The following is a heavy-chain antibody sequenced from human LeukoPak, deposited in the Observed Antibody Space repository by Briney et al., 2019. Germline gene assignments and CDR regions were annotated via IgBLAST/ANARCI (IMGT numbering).Heavy chain of an antibody. CDR3: AKDKNSGYAYDAFDI. CDR1: GFTFDDYA. Sequence: GGSLRLSCAASGFTFDDYAMHWVRQAPGKGLEWVSGISWNSGSIGYADSVKGRFTISRDNAKNSLYLQMNSLRAEDTALYYCAKDKNSGYAYDAFDIWGQGTVVTVSS. V-gene: IGHV3-9*01. D-gene: IGHD5-12*01. J-gene: IGHJ3*02. CDR2: ISWNSGSI.